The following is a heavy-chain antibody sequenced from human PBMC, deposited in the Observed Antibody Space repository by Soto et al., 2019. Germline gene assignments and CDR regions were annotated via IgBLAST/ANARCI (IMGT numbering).Heavy chain of an antibody. V-gene: IGHV3-21*01. CDR2: ISSSSSYI. CDR1: GFTFSSYS. J-gene: IGHJ4*02. CDR3: ARDPAATYYDFWSGYSTGYFDY. D-gene: IGHD3-3*01. Sequence: EVQLVESGGGLVKPGGSLRLSCAASGFTFSSYSMNWVRQAPGKGLEWVSSISSSSSYIYYADSVKGRFTISRDNAKNSLYLQMNSLRAEDTAVYYCARDPAATYYDFWSGYSTGYFDYWGQGTLVTVSS.